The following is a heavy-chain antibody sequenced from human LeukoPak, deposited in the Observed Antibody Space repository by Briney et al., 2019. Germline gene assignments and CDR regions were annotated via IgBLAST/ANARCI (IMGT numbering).Heavy chain of an antibody. Sequence: SETLSLTCAVSGYSISSGYYWGRIRQPPGKGLEWIGSIYHSGSTYYNPSLKSRVTISVDTSKNQFSLKLSSVNAADTAVYYCARPPSAVHWYFDLWGRGTLVTVSS. J-gene: IGHJ2*01. CDR2: IYHSGST. D-gene: IGHD2-2*01. CDR1: GYSISSGYY. V-gene: IGHV4-38-2*01. CDR3: ARPPSAVHWYFDL.